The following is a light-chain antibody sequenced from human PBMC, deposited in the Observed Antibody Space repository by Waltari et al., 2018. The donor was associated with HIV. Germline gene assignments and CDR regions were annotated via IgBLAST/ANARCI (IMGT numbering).Light chain of an antibody. CDR1: NYTISRNF. V-gene: IGLV1-47*01. J-gene: IGLJ1*01. CDR2: RND. Sequence: QPDLTQPPSVSGTPRQRHPNPHSVNNYTISRNFVYWYRQVPGTAPSLLVYRNDQRPAGVVDRFSGSRSGASASLVISGLRVDDEGDYYCASWDDGLRGHVFGGGTTVSV. CDR3: ASWDDGLRGHV.